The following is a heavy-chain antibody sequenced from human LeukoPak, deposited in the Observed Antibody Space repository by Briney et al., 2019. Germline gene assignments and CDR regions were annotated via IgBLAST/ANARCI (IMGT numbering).Heavy chain of an antibody. CDR2: ITASGATT. V-gene: IGHV3-23*01. J-gene: IGHJ6*03. CDR1: GFTFSAHH. D-gene: IGHD6-25*01. CDR3: ARAEAAGDNRGGYFYFYMDV. Sequence: GGSLRLSCATSGFTFSAHHMNWVRQAPGKGLEWVSGITASGATTYYADSVKGRFTISRDSSQSTLYLQMNSLRAEDTAVYYCARAEAAGDNRGGYFYFYMDVWGKGTTVTVSS.